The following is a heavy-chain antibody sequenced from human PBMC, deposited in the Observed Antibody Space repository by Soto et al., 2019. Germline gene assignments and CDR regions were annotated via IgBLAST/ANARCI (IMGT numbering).Heavy chain of an antibody. CDR3: TRDSPTIVGATTADY. Sequence: GGSLRLSCTASGFTFGDYAMSWFRQAPGKGLEWVGFIRSKAYGGTTEYAASVKGRFTISRDDSKSIAYLQMNSLKTEDTAVYYCTRDSPTIVGATTADYWGQGTLVTVSS. D-gene: IGHD1-26*01. CDR2: IRSKAYGGTT. V-gene: IGHV3-49*03. J-gene: IGHJ4*02. CDR1: GFTFGDYA.